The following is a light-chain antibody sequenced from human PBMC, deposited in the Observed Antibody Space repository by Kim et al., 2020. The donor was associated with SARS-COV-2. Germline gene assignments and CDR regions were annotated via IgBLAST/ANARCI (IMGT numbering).Light chain of an antibody. Sequence: SSELTQDPAVSVALGQTVRITCQGDSRRSNYASWYQQKPGQAPVLVIYGKNNRPSGIPDRFSGSSSGNTASLTITGAQAEDEAEYYCNSRDSSGNHWVFG. CDR2: GKN. V-gene: IGLV3-19*01. CDR1: SRRSNY. CDR3: NSRDSSGNHWV. J-gene: IGLJ3*02.